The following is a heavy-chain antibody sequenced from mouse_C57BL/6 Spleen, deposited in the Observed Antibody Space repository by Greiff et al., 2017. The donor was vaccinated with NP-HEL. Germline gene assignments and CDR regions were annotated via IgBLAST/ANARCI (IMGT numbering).Heavy chain of an antibody. CDR2: ISYDGIN. J-gene: IGHJ2*01. CDR3: ARGSFGYDY. CDR1: GYSITSDYY. V-gene: IGHV3-6*01. Sequence: DVQLQESGPGLVKPSKSLSLTCSVTGYSITSDYYWNGIRQFPGNKLEWMGYISYDGINNYNPSLTNRVSITRDTAKNQSFLKVNSVTTEDTAADYCARGSFGYDYWGQGTTLTVSA. D-gene: IGHD2-2*01.